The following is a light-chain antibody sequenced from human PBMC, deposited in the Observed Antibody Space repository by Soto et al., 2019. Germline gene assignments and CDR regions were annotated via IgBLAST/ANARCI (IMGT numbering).Light chain of an antibody. CDR1: QSVSSSN. CDR3: QQYSDSPPT. Sequence: ENVLTQSPGTLSLSPGERATLSCRASQSVSSSNIAWYQQKPGQAPRLLIYGASNRATGIPDRFSGSGSGTDFTLTIDRLEPEDFAMYYCQQYSDSPPTFGQGTKVDIK. CDR2: GAS. V-gene: IGKV3-20*01. J-gene: IGKJ1*01.